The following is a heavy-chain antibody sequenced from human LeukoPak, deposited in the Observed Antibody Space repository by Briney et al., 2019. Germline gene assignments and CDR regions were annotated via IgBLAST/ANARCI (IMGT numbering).Heavy chain of an antibody. J-gene: IGHJ4*02. CDR2: ISSSSSYI. Sequence: PGGSLRLSCAASGFTFSSYSMNWVRQAPGKGLECVSSISSSSSYISYADSVKGRFTIPRDNAKNSLYLQMNSLRAEDTAVYYCARVRYSSRYFDYWGQGTLVTVSS. CDR1: GFTFSSYS. V-gene: IGHV3-21*01. D-gene: IGHD6-13*01. CDR3: ARVRYSSRYFDY.